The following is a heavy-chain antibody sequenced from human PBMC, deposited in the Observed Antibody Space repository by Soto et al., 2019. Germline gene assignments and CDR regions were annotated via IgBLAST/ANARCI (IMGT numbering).Heavy chain of an antibody. D-gene: IGHD3-22*01. V-gene: IGHV1-18*01. CDR3: ARDPSSRYYDSSGLNWFDP. CDR1: GYTFTSYG. Sequence: GASVKVSCKASGYTFTSYGISWVRQAPGQGLEWMGWISAYNGNTNYAQKLQGRVTMTTDTSTSAAYMELRSLRSDDTAVYYCARDPSSRYYDSSGLNWFDPWGQGTLVTVSS. CDR2: ISAYNGNT. J-gene: IGHJ5*02.